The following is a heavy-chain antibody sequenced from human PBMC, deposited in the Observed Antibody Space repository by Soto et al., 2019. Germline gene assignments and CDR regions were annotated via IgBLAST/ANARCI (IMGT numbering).Heavy chain of an antibody. D-gene: IGHD6-13*01. CDR3: ATPQVSRSWSYYYYGMDV. V-gene: IGHV1-69*01. J-gene: IGHJ6*02. Sequence: QVQLVQSGAEVKKPGSSVKVSCKASGGTFSSYAISWVRQAPGQGLEWMGGIIPIFGTANYAQKFQGRVTITADESTSTAYMELSSLRSEDTAVYYCATPQVSRSWSYYYYGMDVWDQGTTVTVSS. CDR2: IIPIFGTA. CDR1: GGTFSSYA.